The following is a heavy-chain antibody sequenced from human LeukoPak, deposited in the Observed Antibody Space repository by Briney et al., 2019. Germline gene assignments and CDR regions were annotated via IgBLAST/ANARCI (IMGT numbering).Heavy chain of an antibody. CDR1: GGSFSGYY. D-gene: IGHD6-13*01. CDR2: IYYSGST. J-gene: IGHJ4*02. CDR3: ARGSGLDSSSWYSPAWYFDY. Sequence: PSETLSLTCAVYGGSFSGYYWSWIRQPPGKGLEWIGSIYYSGSTYYNPSLKSRVTISVDTSKNQFSLKLSSVTAADTAVYYCARGSGLDSSSWYSPAWYFDYWGQGTLVTVSS. V-gene: IGHV4-34*01.